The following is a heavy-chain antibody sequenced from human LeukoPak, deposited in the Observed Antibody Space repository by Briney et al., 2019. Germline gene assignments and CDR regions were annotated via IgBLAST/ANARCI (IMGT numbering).Heavy chain of an antibody. D-gene: IGHD3-22*01. V-gene: IGHV4-61*02. Sequence: KPSETLSLTCTGSGGSISSGSYYWSWIRQPAGKGLEWIGRIYTSGSTNYNPSLKSRVTISLDTSKNQFSLNLSSVTPADTAVYYCARVNYSESSGRSYDYWGQGTLVTVSS. CDR3: ARVNYSESSGRSYDY. CDR1: GGSISSGSYY. CDR2: IYTSGST. J-gene: IGHJ4*02.